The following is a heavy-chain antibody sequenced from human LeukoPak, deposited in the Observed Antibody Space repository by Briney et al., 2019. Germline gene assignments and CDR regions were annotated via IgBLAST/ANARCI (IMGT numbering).Heavy chain of an antibody. V-gene: IGHV4-34*01. Sequence: SETLSLTCAVYGGSFSGYYWSWIRQPPGKGLEWIGEINHSGSTNYNPSLKSRVTISVDTSKNQFSLKLSSVTAADTAVYYCARASITMIVVVLDYWGQGTLVTVSS. J-gene: IGHJ4*02. CDR1: GGSFSGYY. CDR3: ARASITMIVVVLDY. D-gene: IGHD3-22*01. CDR2: INHSGST.